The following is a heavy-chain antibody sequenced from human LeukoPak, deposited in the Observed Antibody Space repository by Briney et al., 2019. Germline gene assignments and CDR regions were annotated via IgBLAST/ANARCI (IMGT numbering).Heavy chain of an antibody. V-gene: IGHV4-34*01. D-gene: IGHD2-15*01. Sequence: SETLSLTCAVYGGSFSGYYWSWIRQPPGKGLEWIGEINHSGSTNYNPSLKSRVTISVDTSKNQFSLKLSSVTAADTAVYYCARGYRVCSGGSCYREYYYYYGMDVWGQGTTVVVSS. CDR1: GGSFSGYY. CDR2: INHSGST. CDR3: ARGYRVCSGGSCYREYYYYYGMDV. J-gene: IGHJ6*02.